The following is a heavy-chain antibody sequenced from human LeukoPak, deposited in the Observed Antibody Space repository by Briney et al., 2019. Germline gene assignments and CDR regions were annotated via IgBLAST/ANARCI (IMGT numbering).Heavy chain of an antibody. CDR2: TRYVGSNK. Sequence: PGGSLRLSCAASGFTFSSYGMYWVRQAPGKGLEWVAFTRYVGSNKYYADSVKGRFTISRDNSKNTLYLKMNSLRAEDTAVYYCAKGPGWEASYYYYYMDVWGKGTTVTISS. J-gene: IGHJ6*03. V-gene: IGHV3-30*02. CDR3: AKGPGWEASYYYYYMDV. CDR1: GFTFSSYG. D-gene: IGHD1-26*01.